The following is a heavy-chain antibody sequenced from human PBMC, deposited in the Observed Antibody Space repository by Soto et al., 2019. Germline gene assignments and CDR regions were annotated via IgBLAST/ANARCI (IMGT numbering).Heavy chain of an antibody. CDR3: ASGYSGYQLY. CDR1: GFTFSSYA. D-gene: IGHD5-12*01. V-gene: IGHV3-30-3*01. Sequence: GSLRLSCAASGFTFSSYAMHWVRQAPGKGLEWVAVISYDGSNKYHADSVKGRFTISRDNSKNTLYLQMNSLRAEDTAVYYCASGYSGYQLYWGQGTLVTVSS. CDR2: ISYDGSNK. J-gene: IGHJ4*02.